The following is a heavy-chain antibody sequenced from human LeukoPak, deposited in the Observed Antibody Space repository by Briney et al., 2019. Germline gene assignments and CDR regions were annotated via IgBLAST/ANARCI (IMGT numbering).Heavy chain of an antibody. Sequence: GGSLRLSCAASGFTFSSYSMNWVRQAPGKGLEWVSSISSSSSYIYYADSVKGRFTISRDSAKNSLYLQMNSLRAEDTAVYYCARPNDSGDYEVGYWGQGTLVTVSS. V-gene: IGHV3-21*01. D-gene: IGHD4-17*01. CDR1: GFTFSSYS. J-gene: IGHJ4*02. CDR2: ISSSSSYI. CDR3: ARPNDSGDYEVGY.